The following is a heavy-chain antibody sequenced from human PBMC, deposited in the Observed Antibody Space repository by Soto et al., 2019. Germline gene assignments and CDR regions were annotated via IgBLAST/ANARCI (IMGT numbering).Heavy chain of an antibody. V-gene: IGHV1-69*13. Sequence: ASVKVSCKASGGTFSSYAISWVRQAPGQGLEWMGGIIPIFGTANYTQKFQGRVTITADESTSTAYMELRSLRSEDTAVYYCATRRKTTVTTRGMDGWGQGTTFTVS. CDR2: IIPIFGTA. D-gene: IGHD4-4*01. CDR3: ATRRKTTVTTRGMDG. CDR1: GGTFSSYA. J-gene: IGHJ6*02.